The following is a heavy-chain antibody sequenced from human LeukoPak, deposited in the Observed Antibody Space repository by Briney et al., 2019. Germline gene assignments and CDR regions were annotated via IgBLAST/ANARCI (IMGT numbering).Heavy chain of an antibody. CDR3: ARGRKACSSTSCYYMDV. CDR1: GYTFTSYD. J-gene: IGHJ6*03. V-gene: IGHV1-8*03. CDR2: MNPNSGNT. Sequence: GASVKVSCKASGYTFTSYDINWVRQATGHGLEWMGWMNPNSGNTGYAQKFQGRVTITRNTSISTAYMELSSLRSEDTAVYYCARGRKACSSTSCYYMDVWGKGTTVTVSS. D-gene: IGHD2-2*01.